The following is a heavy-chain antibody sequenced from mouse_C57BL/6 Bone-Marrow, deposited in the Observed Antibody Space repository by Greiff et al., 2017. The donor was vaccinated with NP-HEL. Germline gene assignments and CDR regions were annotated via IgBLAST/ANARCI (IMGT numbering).Heavy chain of an antibody. V-gene: IGHV1-59*01. CDR2: IDPSDSYT. J-gene: IGHJ1*03. D-gene: IGHD4-1*02. Sequence: QVQLQQPGAELVRPGTSVKLSCKASGYTFTSYWMHWVKQRPGQGLEWIGVIDPSDSYTNYNQKFKGKATLTVDPSSSTAYMQLSSLTSEDSAVYYCARSPNWVYWYFDVWGTGTTVTVSS. CDR3: ARSPNWVYWYFDV. CDR1: GYTFTSYW.